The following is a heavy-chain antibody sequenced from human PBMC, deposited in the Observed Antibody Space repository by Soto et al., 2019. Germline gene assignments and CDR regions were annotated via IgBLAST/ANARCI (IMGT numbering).Heavy chain of an antibody. V-gene: IGHV3-9*01. CDR3: VKDIGASGAYWYFDL. Sequence: EMQLVESGGGLVQPGRSLRLSCAASGFTFDDFAMHWVRQAPGKALDWVSGINWNSGDIDYADSVRGRFTISRDNAKNALYLQMHSLRAEDAAFCYCVKDIGASGAYWYFDLWGRGTLVTVSS. CDR1: GFTFDDFA. D-gene: IGHD2-8*02. CDR2: INWNSGDI. J-gene: IGHJ2*01.